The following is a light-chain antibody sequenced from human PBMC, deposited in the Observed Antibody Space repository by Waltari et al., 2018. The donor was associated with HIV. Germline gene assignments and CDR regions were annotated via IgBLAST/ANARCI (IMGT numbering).Light chain of an antibody. Sequence: QSVLTQPPSVSVAPGQKVTISCSGSSSNIGNNYVSWYQQLPGTAPKLLIYDNNKRPSVIPDRFSGSKSGTSATLGITGLQTGDEADYYCGTWDSSLSAGVFGGGTKLTVL. CDR2: DNN. J-gene: IGLJ3*02. CDR3: GTWDSSLSAGV. V-gene: IGLV1-51*01. CDR1: SSNIGNNY.